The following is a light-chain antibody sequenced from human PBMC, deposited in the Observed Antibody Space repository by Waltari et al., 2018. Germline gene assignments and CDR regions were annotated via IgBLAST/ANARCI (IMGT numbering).Light chain of an antibody. J-gene: IGKJ5*01. CDR1: QSVSSSN. CDR3: QQYGSSIT. V-gene: IGKV3-20*01. Sequence: EIVLTQSPGTLSLSLGERATLSCRASQSVSSSNLAWYQQKPGQAPRLLMYGASSRATGIPERISGSGSGTDFTLTISRLEPEDFAVYYCQQYGSSITFGQGTRLEIK. CDR2: GAS.